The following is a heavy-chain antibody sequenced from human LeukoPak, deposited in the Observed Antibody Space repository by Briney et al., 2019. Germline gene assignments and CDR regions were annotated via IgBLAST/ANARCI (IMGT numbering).Heavy chain of an antibody. Sequence: GGSLRLSCAASGFTFSSYSMNWVRQAPGKGLEWVSSISSSSSYIYYADSVKGRFTISRDNAKNSLYLQMNSLRAEDTAVYYCASQVGAAWDDAFDIWGQGTMVTVSS. D-gene: IGHD1-26*01. CDR2: ISSSSSYI. J-gene: IGHJ3*02. CDR3: ASQVGAAWDDAFDI. CDR1: GFTFSSYS. V-gene: IGHV3-21*01.